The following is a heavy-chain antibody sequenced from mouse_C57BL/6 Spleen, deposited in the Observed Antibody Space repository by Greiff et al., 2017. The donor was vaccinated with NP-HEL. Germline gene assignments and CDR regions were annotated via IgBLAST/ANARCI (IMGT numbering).Heavy chain of an antibody. V-gene: IGHV5-4*01. CDR2: ISDGGSYT. CDR3: ARDDGYPAWFAY. J-gene: IGHJ3*01. Sequence: EVHLVESGGGLVKPGGSLKLSCAASGFTFSSYAMSWVRQTPEKRLEWVATISDGGSYTYYPDNVKGRFTISRDNAKNNLYLQMSHLKSEDTAMYYCARDDGYPAWFAYWGQGTLVTVSA. CDR1: GFTFSSYA. D-gene: IGHD2-3*01.